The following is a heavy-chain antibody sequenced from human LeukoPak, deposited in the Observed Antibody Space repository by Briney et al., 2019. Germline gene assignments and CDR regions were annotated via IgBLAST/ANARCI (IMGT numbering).Heavy chain of an antibody. CDR1: GGSISSSSYY. V-gene: IGHV4-39*07. J-gene: IGHJ4*02. CDR2: IYYSGST. Sequence: SETLSLTCTVSGGSISSSSYYWGWIRQPPGKGLEWIGSIYYSGSTYYNPSLKSRVTISVDASKNQFSLKLSSVTAADTAVYYCARDQRGGSFDYWGQGTLVTVSS. CDR3: ARDQRGGSFDY. D-gene: IGHD3-10*01.